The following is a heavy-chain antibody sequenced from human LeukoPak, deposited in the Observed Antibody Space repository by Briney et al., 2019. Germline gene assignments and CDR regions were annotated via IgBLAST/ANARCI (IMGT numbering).Heavy chain of an antibody. Sequence: SETLSLTCTVSGASISSYYWSWIRQSPGKGLEWIGYIYYSGTTTYNPSLKSRVTISVDTSKNQFSLKLSSVTAADTAVYYCARVSSSWYCFDYWGQGTLVTVSS. CDR2: IYYSGTT. J-gene: IGHJ4*02. V-gene: IGHV4-59*01. CDR1: GASISSYY. CDR3: ARVSSSWYCFDY. D-gene: IGHD6-13*01.